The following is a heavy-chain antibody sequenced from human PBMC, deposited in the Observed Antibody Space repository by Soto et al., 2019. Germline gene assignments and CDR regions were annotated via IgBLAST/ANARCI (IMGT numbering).Heavy chain of an antibody. CDR2: IIGSGGST. CDR1: GFTFSSYA. V-gene: IGHV3-23*01. CDR3: AKWRAAAGTDYYYGMDV. Sequence: GGSLRLSCAASGFTFSSYAMSWVRQAPGKGREWVSAIIGSGGSTCYADSVKGRFTISRDNSKNTLYLQMNSLRAEDTAVYYCAKWRAAAGTDYYYGMDVWGQGTTVTVSS. D-gene: IGHD6-13*01. J-gene: IGHJ6*02.